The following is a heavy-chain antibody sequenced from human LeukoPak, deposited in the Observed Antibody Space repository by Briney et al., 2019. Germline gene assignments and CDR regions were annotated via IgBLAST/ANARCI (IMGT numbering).Heavy chain of an antibody. CDR2: FDPEDGET. CDR1: GYTLTELS. CDR3: AREYSSSSLFYYGMDV. J-gene: IGHJ6*02. V-gene: IGHV1-24*01. Sequence: GASVKVSCKVSGYTLTELSMHWVRQAPGKGLEWMGGFDPEDGETIYAQKFQGRVTMTEDTSTSTAYMELRSLRSDDTAVYYCAREYSSSSLFYYGMDVWGQGTTVTVSS. D-gene: IGHD6-6*01.